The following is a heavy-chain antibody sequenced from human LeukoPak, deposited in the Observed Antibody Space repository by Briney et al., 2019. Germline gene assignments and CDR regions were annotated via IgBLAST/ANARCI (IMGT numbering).Heavy chain of an antibody. CDR1: GFTFSSYA. CDR2: FSGSGGGT. D-gene: IGHD3-22*01. Sequence: PGGSLRLSYAASGFTFSSYAMSWVRQAPGKGLEWVSAFSGSGGGTYYADSVKGRFTISRDNSKNTLYLQMNSLRAEDTAIYYCARDLYRIVVVPHYFDYWGQGTLVTVSS. V-gene: IGHV3-23*01. J-gene: IGHJ4*02. CDR3: ARDLYRIVVVPHYFDY.